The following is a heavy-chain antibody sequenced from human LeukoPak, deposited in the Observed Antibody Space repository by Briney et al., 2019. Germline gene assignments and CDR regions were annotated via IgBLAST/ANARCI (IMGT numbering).Heavy chain of an antibody. CDR2: FNSGGNST. D-gene: IGHD2-2*01. V-gene: IGHV3-23*01. Sequence: GGSLRLSCAASGFTFSIYAMTWVRQAPGKGLERDSAFNSGGNSTYYADSVKGRFTISRDNSKNTLYLQMSSLKAEDTAVYYCARTRYYSGISYFYANWGQGTLVTVSS. J-gene: IGHJ4*02. CDR1: GFTFSIYA. CDR3: ARTRYYSGISYFYAN.